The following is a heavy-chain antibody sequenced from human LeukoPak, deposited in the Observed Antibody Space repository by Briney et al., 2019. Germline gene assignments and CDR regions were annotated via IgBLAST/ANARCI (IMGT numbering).Heavy chain of an antibody. V-gene: IGHV3-21*01. CDR1: GFTFSNYS. Sequence: GGSLRLSCTASGFTFSNYSMNWVRQAPGKGLEWVSSISRTIHYRYYADSVKGRFTISRDKAKNSLYLQMNSLRAEDTAIFYCARVNPLMAPGAFDIWGQGTMVAVSS. D-gene: IGHD2-8*01. CDR3: ARVNPLMAPGAFDI. CDR2: ISRTIHYR. J-gene: IGHJ3*02.